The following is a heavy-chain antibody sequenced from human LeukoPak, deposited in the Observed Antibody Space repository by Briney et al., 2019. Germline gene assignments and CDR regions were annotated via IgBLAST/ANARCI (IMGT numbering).Heavy chain of an antibody. D-gene: IGHD6-19*01. CDR2: IKSKTDGGTT. V-gene: IGHV3-15*01. Sequence: GGSLRLSCAASGFTFSNAWMSWVRQAPGKGLEWVGRIKSKTDGGTTDYAAPVKGRFTISRDDSKNTLYLQMNSLKTEDTAVYYCATPGPIAVAGRGAMIDYWGQGTLATVSS. CDR1: GFTFSNAW. J-gene: IGHJ4*02. CDR3: ATPGPIAVAGRGAMIDY.